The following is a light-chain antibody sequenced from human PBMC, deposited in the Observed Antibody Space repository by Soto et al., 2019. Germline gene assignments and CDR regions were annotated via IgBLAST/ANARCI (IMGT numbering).Light chain of an antibody. Sequence: DTVMTQSPLSLPVTPREPASISCRSSPSLLHSNGYNYLDWYLQKPGQSPQLLIYLGSNRSSGVPDRCSGSGSGTDFTLKISRVEAEDVGVYYCMQALQTWTFGQGTKVDIK. V-gene: IGKV2-28*01. CDR3: MQALQTWT. CDR2: LGS. CDR1: PSLLHSNGYNY. J-gene: IGKJ1*01.